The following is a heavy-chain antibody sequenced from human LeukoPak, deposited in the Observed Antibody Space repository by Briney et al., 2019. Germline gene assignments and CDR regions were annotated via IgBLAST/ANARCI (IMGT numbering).Heavy chain of an antibody. V-gene: IGHV3-48*01. CDR3: ARDGEYCSGGSCYSGDY. Sequence: PGGSLRLSCAASGFTFSSYSMNWVRQAPGKGLEWVSYISSSSSTIYYADSVKGRFTISRDNAKNSLYLQMNSLGAEDTAVYYCARDGEYCSGGSCYSGDYWGQGTLVTVSS. CDR2: ISSSSSTI. D-gene: IGHD2-15*01. J-gene: IGHJ4*02. CDR1: GFTFSSYS.